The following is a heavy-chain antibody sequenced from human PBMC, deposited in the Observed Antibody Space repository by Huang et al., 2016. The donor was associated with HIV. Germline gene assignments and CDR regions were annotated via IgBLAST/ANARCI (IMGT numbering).Heavy chain of an antibody. Sequence: QVQLVESGGGVVQPGRSLSLSCAGSGFIFNNYGMHWVRQAPGKGLEWVAVISYDGSNKFYADSVKGRFTSSRDNSKNTLYLQMNSLRAEDTAVYYCASQGGRNVNTYWGQGTLVTVSS. CDR1: GFIFNNYG. D-gene: IGHD3-16*01. J-gene: IGHJ4*02. CDR3: ASQGGRNVNTY. CDR2: ISYDGSNK. V-gene: IGHV3-30*03.